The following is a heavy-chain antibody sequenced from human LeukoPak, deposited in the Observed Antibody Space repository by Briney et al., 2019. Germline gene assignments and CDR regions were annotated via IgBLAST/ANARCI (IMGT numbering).Heavy chain of an antibody. CDR3: ARRVATLDYYYYMDV. D-gene: IGHD5-12*01. Sequence: GGSLRLSCAASGFTVSSNYMSWVRQAPGKGLEWVSIIYSGGSTFYADSVKGRFTISRDNSKNTLYLQMNSLRAEDTAVYYCARRVATLDYYYYMDVWGKGTTVTVSS. J-gene: IGHJ6*03. V-gene: IGHV3-53*01. CDR2: IYSGGST. CDR1: GFTVSSNY.